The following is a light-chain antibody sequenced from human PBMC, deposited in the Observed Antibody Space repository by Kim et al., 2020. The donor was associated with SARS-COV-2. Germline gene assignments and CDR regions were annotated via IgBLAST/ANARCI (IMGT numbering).Light chain of an antibody. CDR3: QSYDSSLSGSI. Sequence: QSVIISCPVGSSNIGAGYDVHWYQQLPGTAPKLLLYGNNNRPSGVPDRFSGSKSGTSASLAITGLQAEDEADYYCQSYDSSLSGSIFGGGTRLTVL. V-gene: IGLV1-40*01. J-gene: IGLJ2*01. CDR2: GNN. CDR1: SSNIGAGYD.